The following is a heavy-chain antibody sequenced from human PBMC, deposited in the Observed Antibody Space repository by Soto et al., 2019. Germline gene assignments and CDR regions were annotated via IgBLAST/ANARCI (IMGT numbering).Heavy chain of an antibody. J-gene: IGHJ5*02. CDR1: GYTFTSYG. CDR2: ISAYNGNT. D-gene: IGHD3-22*01. V-gene: IGHV1-18*01. Sequence: VASVKVSCKASGYTFTSYGISWVRQAPGQGLEWMGWISAYNGNTNYAQKLQGRVTMTTDTSTSTAYMELRSLRSDDTAVYYCALDPRYYDSSGYSWLDPWGQGTLVTVSS. CDR3: ALDPRYYDSSGYSWLDP.